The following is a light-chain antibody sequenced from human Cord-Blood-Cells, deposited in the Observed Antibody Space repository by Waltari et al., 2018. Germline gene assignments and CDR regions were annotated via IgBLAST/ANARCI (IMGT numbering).Light chain of an antibody. V-gene: IGLV2-23*01. J-gene: IGLJ2*01. Sequence: QSALTQPASVSGSPGQSITLSCTGTSRDVGGYNLVSWYQQHPGKAPKLMIYEGSKRPSGVSNRFSGSKSGNTASLTISGLQAEDEADYYCCSYAGSSTVVFGGGTKLTVL. CDR2: EGS. CDR3: CSYAGSSTVV. CDR1: SRDVGGYNL.